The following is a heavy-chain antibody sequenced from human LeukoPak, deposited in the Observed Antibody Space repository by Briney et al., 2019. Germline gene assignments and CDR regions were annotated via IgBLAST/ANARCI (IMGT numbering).Heavy chain of an antibody. J-gene: IGHJ6*04. Sequence: GGSLRLSCAASGFTFSNAWMSWVRQAPGKGLEWVGRIKSKSDGGTTDYAAPVKGRFTISTDDSKNTLYLQMKSLKTEDTAVYYCTTYSYALNYYYGMDVWGKGTTVTVSS. V-gene: IGHV3-15*01. CDR3: TTYSYALNYYYGMDV. CDR1: GFTFSNAW. CDR2: IKSKSDGGTT. D-gene: IGHD5-18*01.